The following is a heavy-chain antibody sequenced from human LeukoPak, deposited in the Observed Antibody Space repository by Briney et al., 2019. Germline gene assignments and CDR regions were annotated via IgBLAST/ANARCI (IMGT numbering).Heavy chain of an antibody. Sequence: GVSVKVSCKASGYTFTSYGISWVRQAPGQGLEWMGWISVHTGTTNYAQKLQGRATMTTDTSTSTAYMELRSLRSDDTAVYYCARMARIWFGESWYNWFDPWGQGTLVTVSS. CDR3: ARMARIWFGESWYNWFDP. V-gene: IGHV1-18*01. CDR2: ISVHTGTT. CDR1: GYTFTSYG. J-gene: IGHJ5*02. D-gene: IGHD3-10*01.